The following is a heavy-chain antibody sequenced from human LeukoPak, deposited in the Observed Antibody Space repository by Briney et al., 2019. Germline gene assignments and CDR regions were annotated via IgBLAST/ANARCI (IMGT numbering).Heavy chain of an antibody. D-gene: IGHD3-9*01. Sequence: SETLSLTCTVSGGSISSGSYYWSWIRQPAGKGLEWIGRIYTSGSTNYNPSLKSRVTISVDKSKNQFSLKLSSVTAADTAVYYCAREGYDILTGYPYFDYWGQGTLVTVSS. V-gene: IGHV4-61*02. CDR2: IYTSGST. CDR3: AREGYDILTGYPYFDY. CDR1: GGSISSGSYY. J-gene: IGHJ4*02.